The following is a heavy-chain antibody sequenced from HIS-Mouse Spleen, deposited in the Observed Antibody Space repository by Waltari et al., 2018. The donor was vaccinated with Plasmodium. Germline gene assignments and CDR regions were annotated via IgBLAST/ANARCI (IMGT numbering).Heavy chain of an antibody. CDR3: ASSWYWYFDL. CDR2: IKQDGSEK. D-gene: IGHD6-13*01. V-gene: IGHV3-7*01. CDR1: GFTFSSYW. J-gene: IGHJ2*01. Sequence: EVQLVESGGGLVQPGGSLRLSCAASGFTFSSYWVSWVRQAPGKGREGVANIKQDGSEKDYVDSVKGRFTISRDNAKNSLYLQMNSLRAEDTAVYYCASSWYWYFDLWGRGTLVTVSS.